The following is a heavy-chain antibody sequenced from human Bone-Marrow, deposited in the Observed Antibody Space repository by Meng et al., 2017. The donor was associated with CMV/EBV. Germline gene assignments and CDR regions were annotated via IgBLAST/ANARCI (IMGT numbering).Heavy chain of an antibody. D-gene: IGHD1-20*01. CDR3: ARGHNWNYYYYYGMDV. CDR1: GYTFTSYD. CDR2: MNPNSGNT. V-gene: IGHV1-8*01. Sequence: ASVKVSCKASGYTFTSYDINWVRQATGQGLEWMGWMNPNSGNTGYAQKFQGRVTMTRNTSISTAYMELSSLRSEDTAVYYCARGHNWNYYYYYGMDVWGQGNTVNFAS. J-gene: IGHJ6*02.